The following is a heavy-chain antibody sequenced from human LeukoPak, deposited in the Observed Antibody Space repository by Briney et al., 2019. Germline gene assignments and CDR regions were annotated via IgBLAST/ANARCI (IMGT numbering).Heavy chain of an antibody. V-gene: IGHV4-59*08. J-gene: IGHJ4*02. D-gene: IGHD3-22*01. CDR3: ASHLSSGFDF. CDR2: IYYSGST. Sequence: SSETLSLTCTVSDGSISGYYWSWIRKPPGKGLGWMAYIYYSGSTKYNPSLKSPATISVDTSKNPFSLQLSPVTAADMAVYYCASHLSSGFDFWGQGTLVTVSS. CDR1: DGSISGYY.